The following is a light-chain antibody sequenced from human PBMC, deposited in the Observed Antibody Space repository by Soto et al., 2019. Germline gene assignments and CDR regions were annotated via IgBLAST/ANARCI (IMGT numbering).Light chain of an antibody. Sequence: QSVRTQPPSVSGAPGQRVTISCTGSSSNIGAGYDVHWYQQLPGTAPKLLIYGNSNRPSGVPDRFSGSKSGTSASLAITGLQAEDEADYYCQSYDSSLSAVVFGGGPKLTVL. CDR2: GNS. CDR1: SSNIGAGYD. CDR3: QSYDSSLSAVV. V-gene: IGLV1-40*01. J-gene: IGLJ2*01.